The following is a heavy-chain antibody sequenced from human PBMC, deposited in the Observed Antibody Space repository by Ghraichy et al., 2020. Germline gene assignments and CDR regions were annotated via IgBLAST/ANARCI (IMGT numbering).Heavy chain of an antibody. CDR3: ATERLGAGSYYNEF. J-gene: IGHJ4*02. D-gene: IGHD3-10*01. V-gene: IGHV3-7*03. CDR2: IKKYGSEK. CDR1: GFTFSSYW. Sequence: GGSLRLSCAASGFTFSSYWMSWVRQAPGKGLEWVANIKKYGSEKHYVDSVKGRFTISRDNAKNSLYLQINSLRGEDTAVYYCATERLGAGSYYNEFWGQGTLVTVAS.